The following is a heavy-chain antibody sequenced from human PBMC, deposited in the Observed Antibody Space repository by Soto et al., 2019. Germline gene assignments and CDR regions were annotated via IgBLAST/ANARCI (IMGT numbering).Heavy chain of an antibody. J-gene: IGHJ6*02. V-gene: IGHV3-30*18. CDR2: ISYDGSNK. CDR3: AKDGLGDYYYYYGMDV. Sequence: GGSLRLSCAASGFTFSSYGMHWFRQAPGKGLEWVAVISYDGSNKYYADSVKGRFTISRDNSKNTLYLQMNSLRAEDTAVYYYAKDGLGDYYYYYGMDVWGQGTTVTVSS. CDR1: GFTFSSYG. D-gene: IGHD4-17*01.